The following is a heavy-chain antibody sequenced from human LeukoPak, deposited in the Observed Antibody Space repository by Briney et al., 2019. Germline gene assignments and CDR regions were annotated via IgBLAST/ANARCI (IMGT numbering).Heavy chain of an antibody. Sequence: GGSLRLSCAASGFTFSSYSMNWVRQAPGKGLEWVSSISSSSSYIYYADSVKGRFTISRDNAKNSLYLQMNSLRAEDTAVYYCARDSSGLRLPRYFDYWGQGTLVTVSS. V-gene: IGHV3-21*01. CDR2: ISSSSSYI. J-gene: IGHJ4*02. D-gene: IGHD5-12*01. CDR3: ARDSSGLRLPRYFDY. CDR1: GFTFSSYS.